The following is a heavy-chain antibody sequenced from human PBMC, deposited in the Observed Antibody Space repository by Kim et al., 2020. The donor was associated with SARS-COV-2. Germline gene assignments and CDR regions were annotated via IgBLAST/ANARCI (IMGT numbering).Heavy chain of an antibody. V-gene: IGHV3-53*01. CDR2: IYSGGST. CDR1: GFTVSSNY. Sequence: GGSLRLSCAASGFTVSSNYMSWVRQAPGKGLEWVSVIYSGGSTYYADSVKGRFTISRDNSKNTLYLQMNSLRAEDTAVYYCARDMNPLMVRGVITYYYGMDVWGQGTTVTVSS. D-gene: IGHD3-10*01. CDR3: ARDMNPLMVRGVITYYYGMDV. J-gene: IGHJ6*02.